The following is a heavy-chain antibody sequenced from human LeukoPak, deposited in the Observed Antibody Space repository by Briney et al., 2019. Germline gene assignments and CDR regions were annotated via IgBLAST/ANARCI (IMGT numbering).Heavy chain of an antibody. CDR2: IRSKANNYAT. Sequence: GGSLRLSCAASGFTFSGSAMHWVRPASGKGLDWVGRIRSKANNYATAYAASVKGRFTISSDNSKHTLYLQMNSLRAEDTAVYYCAKDQHVDSGWWYYYYMDVWGKGTTVTVSS. CDR3: AKDQHVDSGWWYYYYMDV. D-gene: IGHD6-19*01. CDR1: GFTFSGSA. J-gene: IGHJ6*03. V-gene: IGHV3-73*01.